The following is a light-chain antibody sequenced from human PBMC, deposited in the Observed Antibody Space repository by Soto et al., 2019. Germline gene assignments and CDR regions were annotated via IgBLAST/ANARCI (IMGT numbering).Light chain of an antibody. J-gene: IGKJ1*01. CDR3: QQYGSSRWT. Sequence: EILLTQSPGTLSLSPGDRATLSCRASQSVASAYLAWYQHKPGQAPRLLIYGASSRATGIPARFTGSGSGTDFTLTIRRLEPEDFAVYYCQQYGSSRWTFGQGTKVEAK. V-gene: IGKV3-20*01. CDR1: QSVASAY. CDR2: GAS.